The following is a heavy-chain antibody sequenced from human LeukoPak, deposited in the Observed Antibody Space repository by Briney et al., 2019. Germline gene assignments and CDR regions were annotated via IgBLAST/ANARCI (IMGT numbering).Heavy chain of an antibody. CDR3: ARDGGIAAGGAFDI. J-gene: IGHJ3*02. D-gene: IGHD6-13*01. CDR2: IYSGGST. V-gene: IGHV3-53*01. Sequence: PGGSLRLSCAASGFTVSSNDMSWVRQAPGKGLEWVSVIYSGGSTYYADSVKGRFTISSDNSKNTLYLQMNSLRAEDTAVYYCARDGGIAAGGAFDIWGQGTMVTVSS. CDR1: GFTVSSND.